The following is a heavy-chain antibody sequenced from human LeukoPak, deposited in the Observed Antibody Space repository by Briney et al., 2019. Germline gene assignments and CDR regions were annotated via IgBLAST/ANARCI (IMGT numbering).Heavy chain of an antibody. V-gene: IGHV4-59*08. CDR2: IHYNGTT. D-gene: IGHD1-26*01. CDR3: ARHISSGGTYAHFDY. Sequence: SETLSLTCTVSGSMYNYYWSWIRQPPGKGLEWIGYIHYNGTTNYNPSLKTRVTMSLDTSKNQVSLNLNSVTAADTAVYYCARHISSGGTYAHFDYWGQGTLVTVSS. J-gene: IGHJ4*02. CDR1: GSMYNYY.